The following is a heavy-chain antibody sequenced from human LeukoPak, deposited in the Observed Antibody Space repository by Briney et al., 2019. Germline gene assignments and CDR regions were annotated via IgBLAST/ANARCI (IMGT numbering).Heavy chain of an antibody. D-gene: IGHD3-22*01. CDR1: GFTFSSYW. CDR3: ARIHSSGYMYYFDY. J-gene: IGHJ4*02. Sequence: GGSLRLSCAASGFTFSSYWMSWVRQAPGKGLEWVANIKQDGSEKYYVDSVKGRFTISRDNAKNSLYLQMNSLRAEDTAVYYCARIHSSGYMYYFDYWGQGTLVTVSS. V-gene: IGHV3-7*01. CDR2: IKQDGSEK.